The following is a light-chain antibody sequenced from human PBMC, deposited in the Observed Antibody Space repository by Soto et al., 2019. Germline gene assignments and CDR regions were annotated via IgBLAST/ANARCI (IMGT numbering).Light chain of an antibody. CDR1: QSVGSK. J-gene: IGKJ5*01. CDR2: DAS. Sequence: NVLTQSPGTLSLSPGEGATLSCRASQSVGSKLAWFQQKPGQAPRLLIYDASNRATGIPARFSGSGSGTDFTVTISSLEPEDFAVYYCQQRSSWPITFGPGTRMEI. CDR3: QQRSSWPIT. V-gene: IGKV3-11*01.